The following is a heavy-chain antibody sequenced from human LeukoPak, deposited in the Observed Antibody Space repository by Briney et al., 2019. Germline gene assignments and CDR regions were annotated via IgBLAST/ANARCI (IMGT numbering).Heavy chain of an antibody. Sequence: GRSLRPSCAASGFTFSSYGMHWVRQAPGKGLEWVAVISYDGSNKYYADSVKGRFTISRDNSKNTLYLQMNSLRAEDTAVYYCAKDLFPYSSSWGYYGMDVWGKGTTVTVS. V-gene: IGHV3-30*18. CDR3: AKDLFPYSSSWGYYGMDV. CDR1: GFTFSSYG. CDR2: ISYDGSNK. D-gene: IGHD6-13*01. J-gene: IGHJ6*04.